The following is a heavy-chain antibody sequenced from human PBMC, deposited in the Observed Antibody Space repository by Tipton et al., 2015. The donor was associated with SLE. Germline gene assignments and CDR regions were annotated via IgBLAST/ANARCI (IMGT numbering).Heavy chain of an antibody. CDR3: ARDNLNVFDI. Sequence: TLSLTCTVSGGSISSYYWSWIRQPPGKGLEWIGYIYYSGSTNYNPSLKSRVTISVDTSKNQFSLKLSSVTAADTAVYYCARDNLNVFDIWGQGTMVTVSS. D-gene: IGHD1-20*01. V-gene: IGHV4-59*01. J-gene: IGHJ3*02. CDR2: IYYSGST. CDR1: GGSISSYY.